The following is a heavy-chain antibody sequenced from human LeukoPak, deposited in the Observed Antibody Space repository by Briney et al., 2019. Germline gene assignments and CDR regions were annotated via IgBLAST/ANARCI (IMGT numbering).Heavy chain of an antibody. D-gene: IGHD2-2*01. Sequence: PGGSLRLSCAASGFTFSSYAMNWVRQAPGKGLEWVSYISSSGSTIYYADSVKGRFTISRDNAKNSLYLQMNSLRAEDTAVYYCARVGVPAARRGWFDPWGQGTLVIVSS. CDR2: ISSSGSTI. CDR1: GFTFSSYA. J-gene: IGHJ5*02. V-gene: IGHV3-48*03. CDR3: ARVGVPAARRGWFDP.